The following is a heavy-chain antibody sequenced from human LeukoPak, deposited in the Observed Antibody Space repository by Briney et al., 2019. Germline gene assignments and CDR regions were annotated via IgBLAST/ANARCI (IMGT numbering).Heavy chain of an antibody. Sequence: SETLSLTCAVYGVSFSGYYWSWIRQPPGKGLEWIGEINHSGSTNYNPSLKSRVTISVDTSKNQFSLKLSSVTAADTAVYYCARGMYCSSTSCQYNWFDPWGQGTLVTVSS. J-gene: IGHJ5*02. V-gene: IGHV4-34*01. CDR3: ARGMYCSSTSCQYNWFDP. D-gene: IGHD2-2*01. CDR1: GVSFSGYY. CDR2: INHSGST.